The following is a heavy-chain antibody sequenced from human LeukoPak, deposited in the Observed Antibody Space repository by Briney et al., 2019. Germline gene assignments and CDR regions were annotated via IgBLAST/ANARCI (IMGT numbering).Heavy chain of an antibody. CDR2: IIPIFGTA. Sequence: RASVKVSCKASGGTFSSYAISWVRQAPGQGLEWMGGIIPIFGTANYAQKFQGRVTITTGESTSTAYMELSSLRSEDTAVYYCARGSTRTKYDFWSGRPYYFDYWGQGTLVTVSS. D-gene: IGHD3-3*01. CDR3: ARGSTRTKYDFWSGRPYYFDY. V-gene: IGHV1-69*05. J-gene: IGHJ4*02. CDR1: GGTFSSYA.